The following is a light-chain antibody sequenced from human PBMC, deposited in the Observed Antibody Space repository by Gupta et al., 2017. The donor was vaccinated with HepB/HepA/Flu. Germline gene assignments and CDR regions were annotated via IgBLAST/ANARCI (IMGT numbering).Light chain of an antibody. V-gene: IGKV1-39*01. CDR3: QQSYSTLL. J-gene: IGKJ2*01. Sequence: DIQMTQSPSSLSASVGDRVTITCRASQSISSYLNWYQQKPGKAPKLLIYAASSLQSGVPSRFSGSGSGTDFTLTISSLQPEDFATYYCQQSYSTLLFGQGTXLEIK. CDR1: QSISSY. CDR2: AAS.